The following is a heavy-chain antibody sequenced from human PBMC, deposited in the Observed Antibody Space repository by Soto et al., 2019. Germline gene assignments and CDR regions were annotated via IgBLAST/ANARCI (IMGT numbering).Heavy chain of an antibody. J-gene: IGHJ3*02. Sequence: GSLRLSCAASGFTFSSYSMNWVRQAPGKGLEWVSYISSSSSTIYYADSVKGRFTISRDNAKNSLYLQMNSLRAEDTAVYYCARADMVRGVTNAFDIWGQGTMVTVSS. V-gene: IGHV3-48*01. D-gene: IGHD3-10*01. CDR1: GFTFSSYS. CDR2: ISSSSSTI. CDR3: ARADMVRGVTNAFDI.